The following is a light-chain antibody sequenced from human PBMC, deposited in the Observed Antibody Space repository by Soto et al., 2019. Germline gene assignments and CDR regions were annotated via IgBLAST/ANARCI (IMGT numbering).Light chain of an antibody. CDR3: QQENSFTLT. V-gene: IGKV1-5*02. CDR1: ESISSW. Sequence: DIQMTQIPSTLPASVGDTVTIICRASESISSWLAWYQKKPGKDPKLLIYDASSLESGVPSRFSGSGSGTDFNLTISSLQPEDFATYYCQQENSFTLTFGGGTKVDIK. CDR2: DAS. J-gene: IGKJ4*01.